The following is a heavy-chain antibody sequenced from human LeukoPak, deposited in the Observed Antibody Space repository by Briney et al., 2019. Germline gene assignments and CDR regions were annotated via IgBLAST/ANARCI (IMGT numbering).Heavy chain of an antibody. V-gene: IGHV3-21*01. Sequence: GGSLRLSCAASGFTFSSYSMNRVRQAPGKGLEWVSSISSSSSYIYYADSVKGRFTISRDNAKNSLYLQMNSLRAEDTAVYYCARYPRRYCSGGSCYGDYWGQGTLVTVSS. D-gene: IGHD2-15*01. CDR3: ARYPRRYCSGGSCYGDY. CDR2: ISSSSSYI. J-gene: IGHJ4*02. CDR1: GFTFSSYS.